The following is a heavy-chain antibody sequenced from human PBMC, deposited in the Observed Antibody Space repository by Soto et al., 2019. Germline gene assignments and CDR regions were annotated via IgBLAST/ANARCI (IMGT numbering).Heavy chain of an antibody. CDR3: ARDASETVTTIRWFDP. V-gene: IGHV1-3*01. CDR2: INSADGST. CDR1: GYAFTSCV. D-gene: IGHD5-12*01. Sequence: QVQLVQSGAEVKEPGASVRVSCQASGYAFTSCVIHWVRQTPGQRLEWMGWINSADGSTRYSQRFQGRVTITRDTSANTAFMELSSLTSEDTAVYYCARDASETVTTIRWFDPWGRGTLVTVSS. J-gene: IGHJ5*02.